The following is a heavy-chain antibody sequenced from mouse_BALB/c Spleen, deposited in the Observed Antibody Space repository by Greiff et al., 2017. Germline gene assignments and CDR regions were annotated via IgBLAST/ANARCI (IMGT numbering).Heavy chain of an antibody. J-gene: IGHJ2*01. CDR2: ILPGSGST. V-gene: IGHV1-9*01. Sequence: QVQLQQSGAELMKPGASVKISCKATGYTFSSYWIEWVKQRPGHGLEWIGEILPGSGSTNYNEKFKGKATFTADTSSNTAYMQLSSLTSEDSAVYYCARPLSTMITTAFDYWGQGTTLTVSS. D-gene: IGHD2-4*01. CDR3: ARPLSTMITTAFDY. CDR1: GYTFSSYW.